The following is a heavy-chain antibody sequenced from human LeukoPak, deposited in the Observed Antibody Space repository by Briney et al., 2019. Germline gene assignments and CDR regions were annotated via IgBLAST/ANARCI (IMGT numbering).Heavy chain of an antibody. J-gene: IGHJ4*02. Sequence: GASVTVSCTASGYTFTNYGISWVRQAPGQGLEWMGWISAYNGDTNYAQKLQGRVTMTTDTSTSTAYMELRSLTSDDTAVYYRARGDNWNYAGFDYWGQGTLVTVSS. CDR1: GYTFTNYG. D-gene: IGHD1-7*01. CDR3: ARGDNWNYAGFDY. V-gene: IGHV1-18*01. CDR2: ISAYNGDT.